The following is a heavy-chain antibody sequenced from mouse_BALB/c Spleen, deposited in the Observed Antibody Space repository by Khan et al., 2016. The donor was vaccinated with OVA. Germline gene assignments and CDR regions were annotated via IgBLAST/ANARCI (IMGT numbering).Heavy chain of an antibody. Sequence: VELVESGPGLAAPSQSLSITCTISGFSLTNYGVHWVRQPPGKGLEWLVVIWSDGNTNYNSALKSRLTITNDNSQSQVFLKINSLQTDDTAIYFCARQPYYHYNIMDYWGQGTSVTVSS. J-gene: IGHJ4*01. CDR3: ARQPYYHYNIMDY. CDR1: GFSLTNYG. D-gene: IGHD2-10*01. V-gene: IGHV2-6-1*01. CDR2: IWSDGNT.